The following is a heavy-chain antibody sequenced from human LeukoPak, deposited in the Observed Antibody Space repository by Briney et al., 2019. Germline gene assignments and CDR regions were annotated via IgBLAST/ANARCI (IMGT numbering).Heavy chain of an antibody. CDR2: ISGSGGST. Sequence: GGSLRLSCAASGFAFSSYAMSWVRQAPGKGLEWVSAISGSGGSTYYADSVKGRFTISRDNSKNTLYLQMNSLRAEDTAVYYCAKDRLLWFGECFDYWGQGTLVTVSS. CDR3: AKDRLLWFGECFDY. V-gene: IGHV3-23*01. CDR1: GFAFSSYA. J-gene: IGHJ4*02. D-gene: IGHD3-10*01.